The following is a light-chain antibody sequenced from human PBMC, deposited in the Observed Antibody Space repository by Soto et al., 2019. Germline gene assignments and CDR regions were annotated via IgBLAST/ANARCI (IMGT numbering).Light chain of an antibody. J-gene: IGLJ1*01. V-gene: IGLV2-23*01. CDR3: CSYAGSSSYV. CDR1: SSDVGSYSL. CDR2: EGS. Sequence: QSALTQPASVSGSPGQSITISCTGTSSDVGSYSLVSWYQQHPGKAPKLMIYEGSKRPSGVSNRFSGSKSGNTASLTISGRQPEDEADYYCCSYAGSSSYVFGTGTKVTVL.